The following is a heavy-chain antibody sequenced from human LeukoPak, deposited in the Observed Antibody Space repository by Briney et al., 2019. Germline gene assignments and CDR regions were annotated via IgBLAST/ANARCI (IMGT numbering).Heavy chain of an antibody. V-gene: IGHV4-59*08. J-gene: IGHJ4*02. Sequence: SETLSLTCTVSGGSISGYYWSWIRQPPGKGLEWIGYIYHGGSTNYNPSLKSRVTISVDTSKNQFSLKLSSVTAADTAVYYCARRLARRGYGDYCDYWGQGTLVTVSS. CDR2: IYHGGST. CDR3: ARRLARRGYGDYCDY. CDR1: GGSISGYY. D-gene: IGHD4-17*01.